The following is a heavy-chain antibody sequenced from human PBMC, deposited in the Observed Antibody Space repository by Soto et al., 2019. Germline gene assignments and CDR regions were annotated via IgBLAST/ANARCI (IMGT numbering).Heavy chain of an antibody. CDR3: AWKIVVVPAATGAFDY. J-gene: IGHJ4*02. D-gene: IGHD2-2*01. CDR2: IYHSGST. Sequence: QVQLQESGPGLVKPSGTLSLTCAVSGGSISSSNWWSWVRQPPGKGLEWIGEIYHSGSTNYNPSLKSRVTISVDKSKNQSSLKLGSVTAADTAVYYCAWKIVVVPAATGAFDYWGQGTLVTVSS. V-gene: IGHV4-4*02. CDR1: GGSISSSNW.